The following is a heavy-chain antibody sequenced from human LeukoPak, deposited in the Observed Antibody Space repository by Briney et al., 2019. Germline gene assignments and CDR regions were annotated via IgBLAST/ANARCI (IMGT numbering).Heavy chain of an antibody. D-gene: IGHD2-2*01. V-gene: IGHV1-8*01. CDR3: ARVEEIVPAATGWFDP. J-gene: IGHJ5*02. Sequence: ASVKVSCKASGYTFTSYDINWVRQATGQGLEWMGWMNPNSGNTGYAQKFQGRVTMTRNTSISTAYMELSSLRSEDTAVYYCARVEEIVPAATGWFDPWGQGTLVTVSS. CDR2: MNPNSGNT. CDR1: GYTFTSYD.